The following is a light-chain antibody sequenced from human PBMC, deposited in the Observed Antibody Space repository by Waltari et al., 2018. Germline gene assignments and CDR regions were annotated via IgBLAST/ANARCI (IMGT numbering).Light chain of an antibody. CDR3: SSQSSNDVVL. CDR2: DVS. J-gene: IGLJ2*01. Sequence: QSALTQPASVSGSPGQSVTIFCAGTSNDVGGYNSVSWYQEHPGHAPRVIIYDVSDRPSAVSDRFSGSKSGNTASLTISGLQAEDEADYYCSSQSSNDVVLFGGGTKLTVL. V-gene: IGLV2-14*01. CDR1: SNDVGGYNS.